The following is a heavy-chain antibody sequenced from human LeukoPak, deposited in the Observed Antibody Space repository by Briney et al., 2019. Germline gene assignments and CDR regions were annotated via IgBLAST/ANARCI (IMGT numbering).Heavy chain of an antibody. Sequence: GGSLRLSCAASGFTFSSYAMSWVRQAPGKGLEWVSAISGSGGSTYYADSVKGRFTISRDNSKNTLYLQMNSLRAEDTAVYYCARDLRAGDILTGYHGVDYWGQGTLVTVSS. CDR3: ARDLRAGDILTGYHGVDY. CDR2: ISGSGGST. D-gene: IGHD3-9*01. V-gene: IGHV3-23*01. CDR1: GFTFSSYA. J-gene: IGHJ4*02.